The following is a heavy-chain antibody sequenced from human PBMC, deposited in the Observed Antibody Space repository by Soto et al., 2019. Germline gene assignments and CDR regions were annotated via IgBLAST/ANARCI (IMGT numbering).Heavy chain of an antibody. CDR3: ARESEDLTSNFDY. V-gene: IGHV3-21*06. Sequence: GGSLRLSCAASGFTFTRYSMNWVRQAPGKGLEWVSSISSTTNYIYYGDSMKGRFTISRDNAKNSLYPEMNSLRAEDTAVYYCARESEDLTSNFDYWGQGTLVTVSS. J-gene: IGHJ4*02. CDR2: ISSTTNYI. CDR1: GFTFTRYS.